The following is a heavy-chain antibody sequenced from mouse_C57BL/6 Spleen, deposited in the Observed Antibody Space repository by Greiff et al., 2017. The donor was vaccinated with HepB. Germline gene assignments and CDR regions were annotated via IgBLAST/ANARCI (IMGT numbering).Heavy chain of an antibody. CDR3: AVVAGFDY. Sequence: EVQLQQSGAELVRPGASVKLSCTASGFNFNDYYMHWVKQRPEQGLEWIGRIDPEDGDTEYAAKFQGKATMTADTSSNTAYLQLSSLTSEDTAVYYCAVVAGFDYWGQGTTLTVSS. V-gene: IGHV14-1*01. D-gene: IGHD1-1*01. CDR2: IDPEDGDT. J-gene: IGHJ2*01. CDR1: GFNFNDYY.